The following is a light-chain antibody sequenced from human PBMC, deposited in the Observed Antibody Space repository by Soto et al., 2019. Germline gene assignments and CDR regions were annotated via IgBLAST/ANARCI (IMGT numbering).Light chain of an antibody. J-gene: IGKJ5*01. CDR1: QSVRSNY. Sequence: EIVLTQSPGTLSLSPGERATLSCRASQSVRSNYLAWYQQKPGQAPRLLIYGASSRASGIPDRFSGSGSGTDFNLTISRLEPEDFVMYYCQQYGNSPPTTFGQGTRLDI. CDR3: QQYGNSPPTT. V-gene: IGKV3-20*01. CDR2: GAS.